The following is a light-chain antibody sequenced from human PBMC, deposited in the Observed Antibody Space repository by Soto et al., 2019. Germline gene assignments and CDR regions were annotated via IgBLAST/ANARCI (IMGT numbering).Light chain of an antibody. CDR3: HQYGSSPYT. CDR1: QSVSSSY. CDR2: GES. V-gene: IGKV3-20*01. J-gene: IGKJ2*01. Sequence: EIVLTQSPGTLSLSPGERATLSCRASQSVSSSYLAWYPQKPGQAPRIIIYGESRRATGIPDRFSGSESGTDFTLTISRLEPEDFAVYHCHQYGSSPYTFGQGTKLEIK.